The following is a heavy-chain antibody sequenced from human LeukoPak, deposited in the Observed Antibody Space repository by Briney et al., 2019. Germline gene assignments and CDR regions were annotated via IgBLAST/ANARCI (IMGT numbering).Heavy chain of an antibody. D-gene: IGHD5-18*01. V-gene: IGHV3-21*01. Sequence: PGGSLRLSCAASGFTFSSYSMNWVRQAPGKGLEWVSSISSSSSYIYYADSVKGRFTISRDNAKNSLYLQMNGLRAEDTAVYYCARGVDTAMVTLFDYWGQGTLVTVSS. CDR3: ARGVDTAMVTLFDY. J-gene: IGHJ4*02. CDR2: ISSSSSYI. CDR1: GFTFSSYS.